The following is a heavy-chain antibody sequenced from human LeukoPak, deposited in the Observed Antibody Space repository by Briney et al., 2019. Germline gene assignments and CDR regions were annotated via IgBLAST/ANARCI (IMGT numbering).Heavy chain of an antibody. V-gene: IGHV4-38-2*02. Sequence: SETLSLTCTVSGYSIAHGFFWAWIRQPPGGGLEWIGSLYHSGTTYYNASLKSRISTSVDTSKNQFSLKLRLVTAADTAVYYCARVEVPRDINDWYFDLWGRGTLVTVSS. CDR1: GYSIAHGFF. J-gene: IGHJ2*01. D-gene: IGHD2-15*01. CDR2: LYHSGTT. CDR3: ARVEVPRDINDWYFDL.